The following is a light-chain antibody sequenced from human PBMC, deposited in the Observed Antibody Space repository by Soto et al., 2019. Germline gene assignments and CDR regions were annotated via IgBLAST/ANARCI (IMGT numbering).Light chain of an antibody. CDR1: SSDVGSYNL. V-gene: IGLV2-23*03. J-gene: IGLJ2*01. CDR3: CSYAGSSTFEV. CDR2: EGS. Sequence: QSALTQPASVSGSPGQSITISCAGTSSDVGSYNLVSWYQQHPDKAPKLIIYEGSKRPSGVSNRFSGSKSVNTASLTIAGLQAEDEADYYCCSYAGSSTFEVFGGGTKLTVL.